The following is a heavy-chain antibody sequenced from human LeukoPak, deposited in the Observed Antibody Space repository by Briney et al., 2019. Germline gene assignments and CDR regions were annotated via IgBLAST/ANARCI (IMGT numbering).Heavy chain of an antibody. Sequence: GGSLRLSCAASGFTFSTYSMNWVRQAPGKGLEWVSSISSSSSYIYYADSVKGRFTISRDNTKNSLYLQMNSLRAEDTAVYYCARVLPHYYDSSGYEDYWGQGTLVTVSS. J-gene: IGHJ4*02. V-gene: IGHV3-21*01. CDR1: GFTFSTYS. CDR2: ISSSSSYI. D-gene: IGHD3-22*01. CDR3: ARVLPHYYDSSGYEDY.